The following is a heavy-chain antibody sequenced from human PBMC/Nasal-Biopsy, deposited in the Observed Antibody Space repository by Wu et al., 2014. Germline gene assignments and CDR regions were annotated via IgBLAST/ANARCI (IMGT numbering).Heavy chain of an antibody. CDR1: GFTFSSYA. Sequence: AASGFTFSSYAMNWVRQAPGKGLEWVSGISGSGGNTYYTDSVKGRFTISRDNSKNTLYLQVNSLRVEDTAVYYCVKESSVSSGWYGEFDHWGQGSLVTVSS. J-gene: IGHJ4*02. CDR2: ISGSGGNT. V-gene: IGHV3-23*01. D-gene: IGHD6-19*01. CDR3: VKESSVSSGWYGEFDH.